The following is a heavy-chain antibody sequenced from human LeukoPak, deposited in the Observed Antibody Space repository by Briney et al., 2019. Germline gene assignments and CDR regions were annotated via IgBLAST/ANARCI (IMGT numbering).Heavy chain of an antibody. D-gene: IGHD3-9*01. Sequence: SETLSLTCAVYGGSFSGYYWSWIRQPPGKGLEWIGEINHSGSTNYNPSLKSRVTISVDTSKNQFSLKLSSVTAADTAVYYCARGGMTGYYAPPDYWAREPWSPSPQ. CDR3: ARGGMTGYYAPPDY. J-gene: IGHJ4*02. V-gene: IGHV4-34*01. CDR1: GGSFSGYY. CDR2: INHSGST.